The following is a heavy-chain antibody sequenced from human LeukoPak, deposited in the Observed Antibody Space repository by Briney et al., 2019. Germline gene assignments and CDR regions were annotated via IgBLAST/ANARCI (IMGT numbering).Heavy chain of an antibody. CDR3: ARDRPLYDSSGYYLDY. Sequence: ASVKVSCKASGYTFTSYYMHWVRQAPGQGLEWMGIINPSGGSTSYAQKSQGRVTMTRDTSTSTVYMELSSLRSEDTAVYYCARDRPLYDSSGYYLDYWGQGTLVTVSS. CDR2: INPSGGST. D-gene: IGHD3-22*01. J-gene: IGHJ4*02. V-gene: IGHV1-46*01. CDR1: GYTFTSYY.